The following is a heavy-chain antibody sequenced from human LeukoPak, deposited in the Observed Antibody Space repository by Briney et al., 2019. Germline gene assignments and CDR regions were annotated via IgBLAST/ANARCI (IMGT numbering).Heavy chain of an antibody. Sequence: PGGSLRLSCAASGFTFDDYGMHWVRQAPRKGLEWVSGISWNSGSIGYADSVKGRFTISRDNAKNSLYLQMNSLRVEDTALYYCAKDATYSSGWTDYWGQGTLVTVSS. CDR3: AKDATYSSGWTDY. CDR2: ISWNSGSI. V-gene: IGHV3-9*01. CDR1: GFTFDDYG. D-gene: IGHD6-19*01. J-gene: IGHJ4*02.